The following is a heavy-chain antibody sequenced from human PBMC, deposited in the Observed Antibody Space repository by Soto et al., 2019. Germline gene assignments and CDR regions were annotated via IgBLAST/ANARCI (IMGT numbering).Heavy chain of an antibody. Sequence: SETLSLTCTVSGGSIRSYYWSWIRQPPGKGLEWIGYIYFSGSTNYNPSLKSRFILSVDTSKNQFSLKLSSVTAADTAVYYCASTVRGMYYWGQGTLVTVSS. V-gene: IGHV4-59*01. CDR2: IYFSGST. J-gene: IGHJ4*02. D-gene: IGHD3-10*01. CDR1: GGSIRSYY. CDR3: ASTVRGMYY.